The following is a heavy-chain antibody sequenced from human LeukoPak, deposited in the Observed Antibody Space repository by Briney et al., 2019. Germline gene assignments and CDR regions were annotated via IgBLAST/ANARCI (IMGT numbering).Heavy chain of an antibody. D-gene: IGHD6-13*01. V-gene: IGHV4-39*01. CDR3: ARRRRYSSSSEYNWFDP. CDR1: GGSISSSSYY. J-gene: IGHJ5*02. CDR2: IYYSGST. Sequence: SETLSLTCTVSGGSISSSSYYWGWIRQPPGKGLEWIGSIYYSGSTYYNPSLKSRVTISVDTSKNQFSLKLSSVTAADTAVYYCARRRRYSSSSEYNWFDPWGQGTLVTVSS.